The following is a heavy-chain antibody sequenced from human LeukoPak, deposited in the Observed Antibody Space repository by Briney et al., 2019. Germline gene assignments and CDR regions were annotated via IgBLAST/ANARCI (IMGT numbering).Heavy chain of an antibody. CDR3: APTHINGYYYFDY. D-gene: IGHD5-24*01. CDR2: INPNSGGT. Sequence: ASVNVSCKPFGYTFTGYSMHWVRQAPGHGLEWLGWINPNSGGTSYAQKFLGRVTMTRDTSISTAYMELSSLRSDDTAVYYCAPTHINGYYYFDYWGRGTLVTVSS. J-gene: IGHJ4*02. V-gene: IGHV1-2*02. CDR1: GYTFTGYS.